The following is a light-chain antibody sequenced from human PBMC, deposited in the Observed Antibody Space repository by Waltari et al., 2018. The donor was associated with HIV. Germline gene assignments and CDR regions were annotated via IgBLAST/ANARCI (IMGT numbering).Light chain of an antibody. J-gene: IGLJ3*02. CDR3: AAWDVTLHGWV. V-gene: IGLV1-44*01. CDR1: SSNIGINT. Sequence: QSVLTQSPSASGTPGQRVTISCSGSSSNIGINTINWFQQRPGTAPKLLLFNDKERPSGVPDRFPGSKSGTSASLAISGLQSEDEANYYGAAWDVTLHGWVFGGVTKVTVL. CDR2: NDK.